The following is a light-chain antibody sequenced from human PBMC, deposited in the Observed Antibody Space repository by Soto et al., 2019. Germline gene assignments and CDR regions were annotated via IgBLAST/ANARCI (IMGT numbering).Light chain of an antibody. J-gene: IGKJ1*01. CDR3: QHYKDYSWT. CDR2: KTS. CDR1: QSISVW. V-gene: IGKV1-5*03. Sequence: DIHMTQYPSTLSASVGDRVTITCRASQSISVWLAWYQQKPGKAPNLLIYKTSSLETGVPSRFSGSGSGTEFTLTISSLQPDDFATYYCQHYKDYSWTFGQGTKVEIK.